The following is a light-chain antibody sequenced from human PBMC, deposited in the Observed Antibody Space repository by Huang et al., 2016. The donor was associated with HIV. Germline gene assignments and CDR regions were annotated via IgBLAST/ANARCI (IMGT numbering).Light chain of an antibody. J-gene: IGKJ2*01. CDR1: QRIGNY. CDR3: QQSYSTPYT. CDR2: AES. V-gene: IGKV1-39*01. Sequence: DIQMTQSPSSLSASVGDRVTITCRASQRIGNYLNWHQQKPGEAPKLLIYAESSLQSGVPSRFSGSGSGTDFTLTISSLQPEDFATYYCQQSYSTPYTFGQGTKLEIK.